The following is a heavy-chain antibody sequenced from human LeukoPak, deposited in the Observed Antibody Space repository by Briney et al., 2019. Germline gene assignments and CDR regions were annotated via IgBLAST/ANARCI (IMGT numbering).Heavy chain of an antibody. CDR3: ARGSNTYQPIWEDFDY. Sequence: SVKVSCKASGGTFSSYAISWVRQAPGQGLEWMGRIIPIFGTANYAQKFQGRVTITTDESTSTAYMELSSLRSEDTAVYYCARGSNTYQPIWEDFDYWGQGTLVTVSS. J-gene: IGHJ4*02. V-gene: IGHV1-69*05. CDR2: IIPIFGTA. CDR1: GGTFSSYA. D-gene: IGHD2-2*01.